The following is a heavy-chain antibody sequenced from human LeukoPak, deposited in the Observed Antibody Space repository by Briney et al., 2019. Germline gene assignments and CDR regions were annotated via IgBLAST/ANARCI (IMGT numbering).Heavy chain of an antibody. V-gene: IGHV4-30-4*01. CDR3: AREDIVLGMDV. CDR2: IYYSGST. CDR1: GGSISSGSYY. Sequence: SQTLSLTCTVSGGSISSGSYYWRWIRQPPGKGLEWIGYIYYSGSTYYNPSLKSRVTISVDTSKNQFSLKLSSVTAADTAVYYCAREDIVLGMDVWGQGTTVTVSS. D-gene: IGHD2-8*02. J-gene: IGHJ6*02.